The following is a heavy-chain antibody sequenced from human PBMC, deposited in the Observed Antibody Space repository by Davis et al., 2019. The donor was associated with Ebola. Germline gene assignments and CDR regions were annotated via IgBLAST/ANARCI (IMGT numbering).Heavy chain of an antibody. V-gene: IGHV3-49*03. CDR3: TRVVPKYGGNSGDFFFDY. CDR2: IRSKAYGGTT. J-gene: IGHJ4*02. Sequence: GESLKISCTASGFTFDDYAMSWFRQAPGKGLEWVGFIRSKAYGGTTEYAASVKGRFTISRDDSKSIAYLQMNSLKTEDTAVYYCTRVVPKYGGNSGDFFFDYWGQGTLVTVSS. CDR1: GFTFDDYA. D-gene: IGHD4-23*01.